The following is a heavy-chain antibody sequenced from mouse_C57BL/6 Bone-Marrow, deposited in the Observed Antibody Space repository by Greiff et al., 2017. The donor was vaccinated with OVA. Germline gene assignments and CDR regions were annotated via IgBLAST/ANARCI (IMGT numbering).Heavy chain of an antibody. CDR1: GYTFTSYW. CDR3: ATQLRLRGWFAY. J-gene: IGHJ3*01. D-gene: IGHD3-2*02. Sequence: QVQLKQPGAELVRPGSSVKLSCKASGYTFTSYWMHWVKQRPIQGLEWIGNIDPSDSETHYNQKFKDKATLTVDKSSSTAYMQLSSLTSEDSAVYYCATQLRLRGWFAYWGQGTLVTVSA. V-gene: IGHV1-52*01. CDR2: IDPSDSET.